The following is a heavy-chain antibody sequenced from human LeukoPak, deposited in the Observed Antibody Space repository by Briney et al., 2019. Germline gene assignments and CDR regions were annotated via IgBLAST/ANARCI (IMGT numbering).Heavy chain of an antibody. Sequence: GGSLRLPCAASGFTFSNYEMNWVRQAPGKGLEWISYISSGGSSIYYADSVKGRFTISRDNAKNSLYLQMCSLRAEDTAVYYCARDFRGYDSRLHDYWGQGTLVTVSS. V-gene: IGHV3-48*03. J-gene: IGHJ4*02. CDR3: ARDFRGYDSRLHDY. D-gene: IGHD3-22*01. CDR1: GFTFSNYE. CDR2: ISSGGSSI.